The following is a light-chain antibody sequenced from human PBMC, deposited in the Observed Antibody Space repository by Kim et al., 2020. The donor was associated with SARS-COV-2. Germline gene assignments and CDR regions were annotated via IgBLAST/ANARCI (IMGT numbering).Light chain of an antibody. CDR1: QSVSSN. J-gene: IGKJ2*01. CDR3: QQYNYWPPYT. V-gene: IGKV3-15*01. Sequence: VSAGERATLSCRASQSVSSNLAWYQQKPGQAPRLLIYGASTRATGIPARFSGSGSGTEFTLTISSLQSEDFAVYYCQQYNYWPPYTFGQGTKLEI. CDR2: GAS.